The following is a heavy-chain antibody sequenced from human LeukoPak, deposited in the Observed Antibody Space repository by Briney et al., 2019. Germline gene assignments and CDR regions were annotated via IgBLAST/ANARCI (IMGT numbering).Heavy chain of an antibody. J-gene: IGHJ5*02. CDR1: GYSFTSYW. V-gene: IGHV5-51*01. Sequence: GESLKISCKGSGYSFTSYWIGWVRQTPGKGLEWMGVIYPGDSRTRYNPSFEGQVAISADKSINTAYLQWSSLKASDTAMYYCACREFYSPWPGPWGQGTLVTVSS. CDR2: IYPGDSRT. D-gene: IGHD5-18*01. CDR3: ACREFYSPWPGP.